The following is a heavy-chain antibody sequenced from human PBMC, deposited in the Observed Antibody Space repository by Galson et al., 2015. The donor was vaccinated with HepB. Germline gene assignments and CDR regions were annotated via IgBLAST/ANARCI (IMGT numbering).Heavy chain of an antibody. D-gene: IGHD3-16*01. V-gene: IGHV3-23*01. J-gene: IGHJ4*02. CDR2: IGGSGVGT. CDR1: GFTFSNYA. Sequence: SLRLSCAASGFTFSNYAMSWVRQTPRRGLEWVAVIGGSGVGTAYADSVKGRFTISRDNSKNTAYLQLNSLRADDTAVYFCAKHDYSSARRPANEWGQGTLVTVSS. CDR3: AKHDYSSARRPANE.